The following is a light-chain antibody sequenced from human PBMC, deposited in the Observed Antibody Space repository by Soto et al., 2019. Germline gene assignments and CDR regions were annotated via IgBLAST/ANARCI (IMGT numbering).Light chain of an antibody. CDR2: DAS. CDR1: QSVSSE. CDR3: QQRSNWPPIT. J-gene: IGKJ5*01. V-gene: IGKV3-11*01. Sequence: EIVLTQSPVTLSLSPGERATLSCRASQSVSSELAWYQQKPGQAPRLLIYDASNRATGIPARFSGSGSGTDFTLTISSLEAEDSEVYYCQQRSNWPPITFGQGTRLEIK.